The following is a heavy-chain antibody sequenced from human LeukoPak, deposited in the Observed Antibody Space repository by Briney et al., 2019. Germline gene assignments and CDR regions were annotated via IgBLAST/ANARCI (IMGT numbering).Heavy chain of an antibody. J-gene: IGHJ3*02. CDR3: GSGYLLDAFDI. D-gene: IGHD3-16*02. CDR1: GGSFSGYY. V-gene: IGHV4-34*01. CDR2: INHSGST. Sequence: ETLSLTCAVYGGSFSGYYWSWIRQPPGKGLEWIGEINHSGSTNYNPSLKSRVTISVDTSKNQFSLKLSSVTAADTAVYYCGSGYLLDAFDIWGQGTMVTVSS.